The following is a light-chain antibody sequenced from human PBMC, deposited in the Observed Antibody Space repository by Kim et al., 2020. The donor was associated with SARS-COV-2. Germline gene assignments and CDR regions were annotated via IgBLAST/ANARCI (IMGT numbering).Light chain of an antibody. CDR1: KSNIGDNF. CDR2: DNR. V-gene: IGLV1-51*01. J-gene: IGLJ3*02. CDR3: ATWDDSLSVVV. Sequence: QSVLTQPPSVSAAPGQRVTISCSGSKSNIGDNFLSWYQQVPGAAPRLLIYDNRKRLPGIPDRFSGSKSGTSATLGITGLQTGDEADYYCATWDDSLSVVVFGGGTQLTVL.